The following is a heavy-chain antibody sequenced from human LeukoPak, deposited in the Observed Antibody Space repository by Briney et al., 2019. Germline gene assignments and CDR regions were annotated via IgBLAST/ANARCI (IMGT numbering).Heavy chain of an antibody. D-gene: IGHD6-13*01. Sequence: ASVKVSCKASGYTFTSYGISWVRQAPGQGLEWMGWISAYNGNTNYAQKLQGRVTMTTDTSTSTAYMELRSLRSDDTAVYYCARVWESSSWYAILYYFDYWGQGTLVTVSS. V-gene: IGHV1-18*01. J-gene: IGHJ4*02. CDR2: ISAYNGNT. CDR3: ARVWESSSWYAILYYFDY. CDR1: GYTFTSYG.